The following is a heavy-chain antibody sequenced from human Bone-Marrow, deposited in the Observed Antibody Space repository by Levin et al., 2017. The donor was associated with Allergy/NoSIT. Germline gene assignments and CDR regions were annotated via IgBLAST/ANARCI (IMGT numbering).Heavy chain of an antibody. D-gene: IGHD3-3*01. CDR1: GGSISSYY. J-gene: IGHJ4*02. CDR2: IYYSGST. V-gene: IGHV4-59*01. Sequence: PSQTLSLTCTVSGGSISSYYWSWIRQPPGKGLEWIGYIYYSGSTNYNPSLKSRVTISVDTSKNQFSLKLSSVTAADTAVYYCAREVFFSGYYDYFDYWGQGILVTVSS. CDR3: AREVFFSGYYDYFDY.